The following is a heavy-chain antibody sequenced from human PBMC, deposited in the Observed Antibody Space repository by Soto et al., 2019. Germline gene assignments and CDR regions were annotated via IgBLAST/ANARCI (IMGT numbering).Heavy chain of an antibody. CDR1: GFTFSSYA. CDR2: ISYDGSNK. Sequence: GGSLRLSCAASGFTFSSYAMHWVRQAPGKGLEWVAVISYDGSNKYYADSVKGRFTISRDNSKNTLYLQMNSLRAEDTAVYYCARGGVAAAGTREAFDIWGQGTMVTVSS. V-gene: IGHV3-30*04. J-gene: IGHJ3*02. D-gene: IGHD6-13*01. CDR3: ARGGVAAAGTREAFDI.